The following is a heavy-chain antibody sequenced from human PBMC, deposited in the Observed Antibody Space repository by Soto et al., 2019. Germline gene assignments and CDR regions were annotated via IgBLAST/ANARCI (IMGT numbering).Heavy chain of an antibody. D-gene: IGHD6-13*01. J-gene: IGHJ5*02. CDR1: GYTFTNFG. CDR2: ISPFNGHT. Sequence: VHMVQSGTEVKTPGASVKVSCKASGYTFTNFGISWVRQAPGQGLEWVGWISPFNGHTHYAQKFQGRLTLTTDTATTTGLLELRSLRSDDTAVYYCAREPPRATAGLNYFDPWGQGTLVTVSS. CDR3: AREPPRATAGLNYFDP. V-gene: IGHV1-18*01.